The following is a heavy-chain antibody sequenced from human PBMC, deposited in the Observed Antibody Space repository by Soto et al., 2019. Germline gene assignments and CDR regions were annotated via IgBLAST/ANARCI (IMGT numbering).Heavy chain of an antibody. J-gene: IGHJ4*02. V-gene: IGHV3-23*01. CDR1: GFTFSSYA. CDR2: ISNGGGST. CDR3: AKAMGVYYFDY. D-gene: IGHD1-26*01. Sequence: GGSLRLSCAASGFTFSSYAMSWVRQAPGKGLEWVSTISNGGGSTYYADSVKGRFTISRDNSKNTLYLQMDSLRAEDTAEYYWAKAMGVYYFDYWGQGTLVTVSS.